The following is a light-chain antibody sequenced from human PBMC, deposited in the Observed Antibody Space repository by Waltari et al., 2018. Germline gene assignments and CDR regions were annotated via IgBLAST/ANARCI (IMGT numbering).Light chain of an antibody. CDR3: CSYAGSSTWV. CDR2: EVS. CDR1: SSDVRGYEL. Sequence: QSALTQPASVSGSPGQSITISCTGTSSDVRGYELVSWYQQHPGKAPKLFIYEVSTRTSGVSMRFSGSRSGNTASLTIVGLQAEDDADYYCCSYAGSSTWVFGRGTKLTVL. J-gene: IGLJ3*02. V-gene: IGLV2-23*02.